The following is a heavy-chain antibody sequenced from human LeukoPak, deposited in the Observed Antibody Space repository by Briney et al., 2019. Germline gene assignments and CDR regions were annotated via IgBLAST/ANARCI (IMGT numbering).Heavy chain of an antibody. CDR1: GGSISSYS. CDR3: GRPKYRFGSAVDY. V-gene: IGHV4-59*08. Sequence: PSETLSLTCTVSGGSISSYSWSWIRQPPGKGLECIGYIYDSGSTNYNPSLKSRVAISVDKSKNQFSLKLSYVTAADTAVYYCGRPKYRFGSAVDYWGQGTLVSVSS. D-gene: IGHD5-18*01. CDR2: IYDSGST. J-gene: IGHJ4*02.